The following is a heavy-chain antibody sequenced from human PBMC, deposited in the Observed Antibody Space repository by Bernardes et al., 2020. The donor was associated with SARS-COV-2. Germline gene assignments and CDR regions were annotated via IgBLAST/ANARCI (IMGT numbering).Heavy chain of an antibody. D-gene: IGHD1-26*01. CDR2: INPSGGST. Sequence: ASVKVSCKASGYTFTSYYMHWVRQAPGQGLEWMGIINPSGGSTSYAQKFQGRVTMTRDTSTSTVYMELSSLRSEDTAVYYCARGIGGSSGSYFLVYYYYGMDVWGQGTTVTVSS. CDR3: ARGIGGSSGSYFLVYYYYGMDV. J-gene: IGHJ6*02. CDR1: GYTFTSYY. V-gene: IGHV1-46*01.